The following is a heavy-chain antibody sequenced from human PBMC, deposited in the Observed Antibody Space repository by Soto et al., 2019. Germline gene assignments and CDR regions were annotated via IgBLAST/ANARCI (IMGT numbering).Heavy chain of an antibody. V-gene: IGHV4-30-4*01. CDR1: GGSISSGDYC. Sequence: SETLSLTCTVSGGSISSGDYCWSWIRQPPGKGLEWIGYIYYSGSTYYNPSLKSRVTISVDTSKNQFSLNLRSVTAADTAVYYCASMGYHYGSGSHPLDYWGQGTLVPVSS. CDR3: ASMGYHYGSGSHPLDY. D-gene: IGHD3-10*01. CDR2: IYYSGST. J-gene: IGHJ4*02.